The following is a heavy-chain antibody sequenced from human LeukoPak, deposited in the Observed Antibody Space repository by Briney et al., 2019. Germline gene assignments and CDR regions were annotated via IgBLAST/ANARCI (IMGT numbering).Heavy chain of an antibody. D-gene: IGHD2-15*01. CDR2: IIPILGIA. Sequence: GSSVKVSCKASGGTFSSYAISWVRQAPGQGLEWMGRIIPILGIANYAQKFQGRVTITADKSTSTAYMELSSLRSEDTAVYYCARPLPCSGGSCYYYYGMDVWGQGTTVTVSS. CDR3: ARPLPCSGGSCYYYYGMDV. J-gene: IGHJ6*02. V-gene: IGHV1-69*04. CDR1: GGTFSSYA.